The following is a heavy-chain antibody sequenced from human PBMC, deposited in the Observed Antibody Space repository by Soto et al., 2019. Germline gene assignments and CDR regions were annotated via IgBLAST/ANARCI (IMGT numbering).Heavy chain of an antibody. Sequence: QVQLVESGGGVVQPGRSLRVSCAASGFTFSNYGMHWVRQAPGKGLEWVAIISYDGSFKYYADSVKGRFTISRDNSKNTLYRQMDRLRAEDTAVYYWAKGHRISIFGWFDPWGQGTLVTVSS. J-gene: IGHJ5*02. CDR3: AKGHRISIFGWFDP. V-gene: IGHV3-30*18. CDR2: ISYDGSFK. CDR1: GFTFSNYG. D-gene: IGHD3-3*01.